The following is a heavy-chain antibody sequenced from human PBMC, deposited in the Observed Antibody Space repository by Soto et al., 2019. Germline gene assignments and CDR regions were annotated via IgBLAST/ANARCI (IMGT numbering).Heavy chain of an antibody. J-gene: IGHJ6*02. CDR3: AKAIPIAVAVGPMDV. D-gene: IGHD6-19*01. CDR1: GFTFDDYA. Sequence: EVQLVESGGGLVQPGRSLRLSCAASGFTFDDYAMHWVRQAPGKGLEWVSGISWNSGSIGYADSVKGRFTISRDNAKNSLYLQMNILRAEDTALYYCAKAIPIAVAVGPMDVWGQGTTVTVSS. V-gene: IGHV3-9*01. CDR2: ISWNSGSI.